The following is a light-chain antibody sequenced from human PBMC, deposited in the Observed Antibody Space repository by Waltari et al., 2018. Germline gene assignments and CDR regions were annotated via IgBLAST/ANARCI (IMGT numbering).Light chain of an antibody. V-gene: IGKV3-15*01. CDR2: GAS. CDR3: QQYNNWLSET. Sequence: ELVMTQSPATLSVSPGERDTLSCRASQSVSSNLAWYQQKPGQAPRLLIYGASTRATGIPARFSGSWSGTEFTLTISSLQSEDFAVYYCQQYNNWLSETFGQGTKVEIK. CDR1: QSVSSN. J-gene: IGKJ1*01.